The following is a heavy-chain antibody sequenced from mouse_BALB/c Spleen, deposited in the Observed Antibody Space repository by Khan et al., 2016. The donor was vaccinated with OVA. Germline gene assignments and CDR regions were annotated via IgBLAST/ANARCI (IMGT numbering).Heavy chain of an antibody. V-gene: IGHV5-6*01. CDR3: ARLAYYYDSEGFAY. CDR2: VSSGGHYT. Sequence: EVQLQESGGDLVKPGGSLKLSCAASGFTFSTYGMSWVRQTPDKRLEWVATVSSGGHYTYYPDTVKGRFTISRDNAKNTLYLQMSSLKSEDTAMFYCARLAYYYDSEGFAYWGQGTLGTVSA. CDR1: GFTFSTYG. J-gene: IGHJ3*01. D-gene: IGHD1-1*01.